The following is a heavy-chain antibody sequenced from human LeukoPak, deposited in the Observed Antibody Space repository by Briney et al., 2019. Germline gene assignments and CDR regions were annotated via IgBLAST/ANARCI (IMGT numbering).Heavy chain of an antibody. J-gene: IGHJ4*02. CDR1: GFTFRIYD. Sequence: GGSLRLSCAASGFTFRIYDMHWVRQATEKGLEWVSGMGKTAGDTYYSGSVKGRFTISRENAENSVYLEMNSLEAGDTAVYYCARGAAGFDYWGQGNLVSVSS. CDR2: MGKTAGDT. D-gene: IGHD6-13*01. V-gene: IGHV3-13*04. CDR3: ARGAAGFDY.